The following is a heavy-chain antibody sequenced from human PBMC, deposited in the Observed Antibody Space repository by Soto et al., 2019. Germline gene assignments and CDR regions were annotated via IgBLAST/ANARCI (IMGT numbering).Heavy chain of an antibody. CDR3: ARDHGPGLPDYYYYYGMDV. CDR2: ISAYNGNT. D-gene: IGHD3-10*01. V-gene: IGHV1-18*04. CDR1: GYTFTSYG. J-gene: IGHJ6*02. Sequence: XSVKVSCKASGYTFTSYGISWVRQAPGQGLEWMGWISAYNGNTNYAQKLQGRVTMTTDTSTSTAYMELRSLRSDDTAVYYCARDHGPGLPDYYYYYGMDVWGQGTTVTVSS.